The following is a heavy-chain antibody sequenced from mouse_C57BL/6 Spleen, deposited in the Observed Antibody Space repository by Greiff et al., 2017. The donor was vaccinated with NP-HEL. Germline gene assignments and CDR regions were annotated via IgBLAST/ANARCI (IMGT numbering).Heavy chain of an antibody. V-gene: IGHV1-22*01. CDR2: INPNNGGT. D-gene: IGHD2-4*01. CDR1: GYTFTDYN. CDR3: ARSGSHLLELRGRNFDY. Sequence: EVQLVESGPELVKPGASVKMSCKASGYTFTDYNMHWVKQSHGKSLEWIGYINPNNGGTSYNQKFKGKATLTVNKSSSTAYMELRSLTSEDSAVYYCARSGSHLLELRGRNFDYWGQGTTLTVSS. J-gene: IGHJ2*01.